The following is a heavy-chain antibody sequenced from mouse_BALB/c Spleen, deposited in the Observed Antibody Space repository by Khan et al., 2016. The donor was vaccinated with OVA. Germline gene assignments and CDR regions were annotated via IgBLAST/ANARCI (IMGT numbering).Heavy chain of an antibody. CDR1: GYTFTSYT. CDR2: INPSNNYT. J-gene: IGHJ3*01. Sequence: QVQLKQSGAELARPGASVKMSCKASGYTFTSYTMHWVRQRPGQTLEWIGHINPSNNYTNYNQNFKDKATLIVDKSSSTAYMQLNSLTSEDSAVYYCVREGAYYRSDGWFAYWDQGTLVTVSA. D-gene: IGHD2-14*01. CDR3: VREGAYYRSDGWFAY. V-gene: IGHV1-4*01.